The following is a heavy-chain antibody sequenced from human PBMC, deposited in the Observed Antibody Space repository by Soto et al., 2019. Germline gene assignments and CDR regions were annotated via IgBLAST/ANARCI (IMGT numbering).Heavy chain of an antibody. CDR1: GGPSSGF. D-gene: IGHD3-10*01. Sequence: QVQLQQWGPGLLKPRETCSFTSAVFGGPSSGFIGAWFARPQGRGGGGFGEINEGGSTKYNPSLKSRVTISVDTTKNQFSLKLSSVTAADKAVYYCARGLILWYGELSRRGDHYYYMDVWGKGTTVTVSS. CDR3: ARGLILWYGELSRRGDHYYYMDV. V-gene: IGHV4-34*01. J-gene: IGHJ6*03. CDR2: INEGGST.